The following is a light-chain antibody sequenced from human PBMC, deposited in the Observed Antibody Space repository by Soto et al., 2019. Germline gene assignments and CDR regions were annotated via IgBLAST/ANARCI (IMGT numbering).Light chain of an antibody. CDR1: SSDVGGYNL. CDR3: YSYAGNNRV. CDR2: EGT. J-gene: IGLJ1*01. V-gene: IGLV2-23*01. Sequence: QSVLTQPASVSGSPGQSITVSCAGTSSDVGGYNLVSWYQQHPGKAPKLIIYEGTERPSGISPRFSGSKSGNTASLTISGLQAEDEADYYCYSYAGNNRVFGTGTKVTVL.